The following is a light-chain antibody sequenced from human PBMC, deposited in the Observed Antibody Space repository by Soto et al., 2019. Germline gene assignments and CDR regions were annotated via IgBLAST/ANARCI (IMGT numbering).Light chain of an antibody. CDR3: QQYGSSPTWT. CDR1: QSVSSSY. V-gene: IGKV3-20*01. Sequence: EIVLTQSPGTRSLSPLEIATLSFRASQSVSSSYLAWYQQKPGQAPRLLIYAASSRATGIPDRFSGSGSGTDFTLTISRLEPEDSAVYYCQQYGSSPTWTFGQGTKVDIK. CDR2: AAS. J-gene: IGKJ1*01.